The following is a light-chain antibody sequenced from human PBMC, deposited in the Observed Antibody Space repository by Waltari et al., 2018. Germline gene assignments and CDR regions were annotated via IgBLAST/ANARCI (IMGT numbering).Light chain of an antibody. CDR3: QQYNNWPPWT. J-gene: IGKJ1*01. Sequence: EIVMTQSPATLSVSPGERATLSCRASQSVRNNLVWYQQKPGQAPRLLIYCASTRVTGIPARFSGSVSGTEFTLAISSLQSEDFAVYYCQQYNNWPPWTFGQGTKVEIK. CDR2: CAS. CDR1: QSVRNN. V-gene: IGKV3-15*01.